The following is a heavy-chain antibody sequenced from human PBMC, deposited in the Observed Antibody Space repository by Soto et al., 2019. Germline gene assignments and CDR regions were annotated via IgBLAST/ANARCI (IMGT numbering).Heavy chain of an antibody. J-gene: IGHJ6*02. D-gene: IGHD3-22*01. CDR3: ASTRPYESGYYPSRNGMDV. V-gene: IGHV5-10-1*01. CDR2: IDPSDSYT. Sequence: ESLTISWKGSGYSFTSYWISWVRQMPGKGLEWMGRIDPSDSYTNYSPSFQGHVTISADKSISTAYLQWSSLKASDTAMYYCASTRPYESGYYPSRNGMDVWGQGTTVTVSS. CDR1: GYSFTSYW.